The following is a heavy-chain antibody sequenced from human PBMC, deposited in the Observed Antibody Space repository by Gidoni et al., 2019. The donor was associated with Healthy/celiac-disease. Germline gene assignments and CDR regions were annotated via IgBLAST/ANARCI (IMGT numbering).Heavy chain of an antibody. D-gene: IGHD3-22*01. CDR3: AKAISSGYYLFDY. CDR1: GFTFTSYA. Sequence: EVQLLESGGGLVQPGGTLSLSCAAAGFTFTSYAMSWVRQAPGKGLEWLSAMSGSGGSTYYADSVKGRFTISRDNSKNTLYLQMNSLRAEDTAVYYCAKAISSGYYLFDYWGQGTLVTVSS. CDR2: MSGSGGST. J-gene: IGHJ4*02. V-gene: IGHV3-23*01.